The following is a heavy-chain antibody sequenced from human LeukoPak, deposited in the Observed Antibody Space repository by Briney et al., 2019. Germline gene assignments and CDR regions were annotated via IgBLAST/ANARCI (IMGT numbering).Heavy chain of an antibody. CDR1: GYTFTSYW. J-gene: IGHJ5*02. Sequence: GESLQISCQGSGYTFTSYWIGWVRQMPGKGMEWRGIIYPGDSDTKYSPSLQGQDTTSADKTLNTAFLRERTAKASDTAVYCCARSAGSYYWDWFDPWAEATLLTASS. V-gene: IGHV5-51*01. CDR2: IYPGDSDT. CDR3: ARSAGSYYWDWFDP. D-gene: IGHD3-10*01.